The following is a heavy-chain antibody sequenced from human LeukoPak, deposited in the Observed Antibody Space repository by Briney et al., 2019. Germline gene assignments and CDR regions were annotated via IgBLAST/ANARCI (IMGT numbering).Heavy chain of an antibody. J-gene: IGHJ4*02. CDR1: GFTFSSYS. CDR2: ISSSSSYI. V-gene: IGHV3-21*01. D-gene: IGHD2-2*01. CDR3: ARDHCSSTSCYLD. Sequence: GGSLRLSCAASGFTFSSYSMNWVRQAPGKELEWVSSISSSSSYIYYADSVKGRFTISRDNAKNSLYLQMNSLRAEDTAVYYCARDHCSSTSCYLDWGQGTLVTVSS.